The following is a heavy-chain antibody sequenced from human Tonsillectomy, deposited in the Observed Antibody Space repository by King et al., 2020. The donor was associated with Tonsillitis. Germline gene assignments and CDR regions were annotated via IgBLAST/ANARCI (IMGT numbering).Heavy chain of an antibody. V-gene: IGHV3-7*01. Sequence: VQLVESGGGLVQPGGSLRLSCIASGFTFSNYWLSWVRQAPGKGLEWVANIKQDGSDKSYVDSVKGRFTVSRDNAKNSLYLEMNSLRADDTAMYYCARGAYCGDNCYWHFVYWGQGTLVTVSS. D-gene: IGHD2-21*02. CDR2: IKQDGSDK. CDR1: GFTFSNYW. CDR3: ARGAYCGDNCYWHFVY. J-gene: IGHJ4*02.